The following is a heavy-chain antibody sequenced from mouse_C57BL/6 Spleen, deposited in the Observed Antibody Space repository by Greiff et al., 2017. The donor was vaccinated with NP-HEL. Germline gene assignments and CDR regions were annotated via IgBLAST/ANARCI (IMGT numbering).Heavy chain of an antibody. V-gene: IGHV10-1*01. Sequence: EVNVVESGGGLVQPKGSLKLSCAASGFSFNTYAMHWVRQAPGKGLEWVARIRSKSNNYATYYADSVKDRFTISRDDSESMLYLQMNNLKTEDTAMYYCVRGDGGMDYWGQGTSVTVSS. D-gene: IGHD3-3*01. CDR1: GFSFNTYA. J-gene: IGHJ4*01. CDR3: VRGDGGMDY. CDR2: IRSKSNNYAT.